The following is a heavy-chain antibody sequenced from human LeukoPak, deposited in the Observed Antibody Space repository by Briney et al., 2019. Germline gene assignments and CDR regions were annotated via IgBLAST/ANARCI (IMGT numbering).Heavy chain of an antibody. V-gene: IGHV4-59*01. Sequence: SETLSLTCRISGGSISSYYWSWIRQSPGKGLEWIGYIYYRGNTLYNPSLKSRLTISVDTSKNQFSLNLNSVTDADTAVYYCARGGDVLTSYYPYWHFDLWGRGTLVTVSS. CDR1: GGSISSYY. CDR3: ARGGDVLTSYYPYWHFDL. CDR2: IYYRGNT. J-gene: IGHJ2*01. D-gene: IGHD3-9*01.